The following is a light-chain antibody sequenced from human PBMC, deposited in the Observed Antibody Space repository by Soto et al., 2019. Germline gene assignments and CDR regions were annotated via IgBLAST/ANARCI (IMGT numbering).Light chain of an antibody. CDR1: KRISDT. Sequence: IVLTQCPATMSGSXGGRATLSSRTRKRISDTLARYQQKPGQASRVLXXGASTRATGIPARLSGSGSGREFALIISSLQSEDFAVYYCKQYNNWPPITFGQGTRLEI. J-gene: IGKJ5*01. V-gene: IGKV3-15*01. CDR2: GAS. CDR3: KQYNNWPPIT.